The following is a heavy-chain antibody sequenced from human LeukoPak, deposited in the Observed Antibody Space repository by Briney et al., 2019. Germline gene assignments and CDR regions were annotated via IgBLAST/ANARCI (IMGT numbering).Heavy chain of an antibody. J-gene: IGHJ6*02. D-gene: IGHD3-10*01. CDR2: MSYSGRN. V-gene: IGHV4-59*01. CDR3: ARNYGSGSYPYWYYYYGMDV. Sequence: SETLSLTCTVSGGSISNYYWTWIRQPPGKGLEWIGYMSYSGRNNQNPSLKSRVPISVDASKNQFSLKLSSVTAADTAVYYCARNYGSGSYPYWYYYYGMDVWGQGTTVTVSS. CDR1: GGSISNYY.